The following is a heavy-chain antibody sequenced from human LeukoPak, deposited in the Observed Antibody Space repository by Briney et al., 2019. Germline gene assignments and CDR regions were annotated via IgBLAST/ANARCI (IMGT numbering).Heavy chain of an antibody. Sequence: ASVKVSCKASGYTFTSYDINWVRQATGQGHEWMGWMNPNSGNTGYAQKFQGRVTINRNTSISTAYMELSGLRSEDTAVDYCARGNYDFWSGYTPDYYYYYMDVWGKGTTVTVSS. J-gene: IGHJ6*03. CDR1: GYTFTSYD. CDR3: ARGNYDFWSGYTPDYYYYYMDV. CDR2: MNPNSGNT. D-gene: IGHD3-3*01. V-gene: IGHV1-8*01.